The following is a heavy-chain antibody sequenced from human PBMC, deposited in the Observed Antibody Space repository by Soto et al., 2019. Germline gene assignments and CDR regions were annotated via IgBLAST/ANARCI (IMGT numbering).Heavy chain of an antibody. CDR1: GDTFSRFT. Sequence: QVQLVQSGAEVTKPGSSVTVSCTASGDTFSRFTLSWVRQAPGQGLEWMGRIIPMLGMSNSALKFQGRVTITADKSTKNVYMNLNSSRSDDRAVYYWATSDGSGSAHFGSCGQGTLVTVSS. J-gene: IGHJ4*02. D-gene: IGHD3-10*01. CDR3: ATSDGSGSAHFGS. CDR2: IIPMLGMS. V-gene: IGHV1-69*02.